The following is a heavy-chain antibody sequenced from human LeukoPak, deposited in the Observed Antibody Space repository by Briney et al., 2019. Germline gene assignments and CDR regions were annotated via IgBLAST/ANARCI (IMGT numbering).Heavy chain of an antibody. V-gene: IGHV3-7*01. CDR1: GFTFSDVW. Sequence: PGGSLRLSCAASGFTFSDVWMSWVRQAPGKGLEWVANINQDGRGIYYVDSVKGRFSISRDNTNNLLYLQMNSLRAEDTAKYFCARDPYRSLDYWGQGTLVTVSS. CDR2: INQDGRGI. J-gene: IGHJ4*02. CDR3: ARDPYRSLDY. D-gene: IGHD4-11*01.